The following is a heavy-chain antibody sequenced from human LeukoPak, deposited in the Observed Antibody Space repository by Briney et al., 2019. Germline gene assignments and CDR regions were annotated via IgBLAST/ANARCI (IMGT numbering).Heavy chain of an antibody. Sequence: PGESLKISCKGSGYSFTSYWIGWVRQMPGKGLEWMGIIYPGDSDTRYSPSFQGQVTISADKSISTAYLQWSSLKASDTAMYYCARLSNIVGTIEHFDYWGQGTLVTVSS. J-gene: IGHJ4*02. CDR1: GYSFTSYW. CDR3: ARLSNIVGTIEHFDY. CDR2: IYPGDSDT. D-gene: IGHD5-12*01. V-gene: IGHV5-51*01.